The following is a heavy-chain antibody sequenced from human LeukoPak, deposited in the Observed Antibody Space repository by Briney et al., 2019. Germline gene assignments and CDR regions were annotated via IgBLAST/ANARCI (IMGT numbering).Heavy chain of an antibody. J-gene: IGHJ5*02. CDR3: ARETVPMVRRKGVWFDP. D-gene: IGHD3-10*01. Sequence: GSLRLSCAASGFTFSSYGMSWVRQAPGKGLEWIGEINHSGSTNYNPSLKSRVTISVDTSKNQFSLKLSSVTAADTAVYYCARETVPMVRRKGVWFDPWGQGTLVTVSS. CDR2: INHSGST. CDR1: GFTFSSYG. V-gene: IGHV4-34*01.